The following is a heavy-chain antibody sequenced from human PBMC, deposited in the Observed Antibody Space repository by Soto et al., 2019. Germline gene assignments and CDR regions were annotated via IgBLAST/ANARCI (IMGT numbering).Heavy chain of an antibody. V-gene: IGHV1-69*13. Sequence: ASVKVSCKASGGTFSSYAISWVRQAPGQGLEWMGGIIPIFGTANYAQKFQGRVTITADESTSTAYMELSSLRSEDTAVYYCARTTHSSSWKFDYWGQGTLVTVSS. CDR1: GGTFSSYA. J-gene: IGHJ4*02. CDR2: IIPIFGTA. CDR3: ARTTHSSSWKFDY. D-gene: IGHD6-13*01.